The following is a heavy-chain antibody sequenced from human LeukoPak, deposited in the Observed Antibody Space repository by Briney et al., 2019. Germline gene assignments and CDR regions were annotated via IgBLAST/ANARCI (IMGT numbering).Heavy chain of an antibody. CDR1: GYTFTSYA. V-gene: IGHV7-4-1*02. CDR2: INTNTGNP. CDR3: ARMGTVEAVAGTKGNYYYYYMDV. Sequence: GASVKVSCKASGYTFTSYAMNWVRQAPGQGLEWMGWINTNTGNPTYAQGFTGRFVFSLDTSVSTAYLQISSLKAEDTAVYYCARMGTVEAVAGTKGNYYYYYMDVWGKGTTVTVSS. J-gene: IGHJ6*03. D-gene: IGHD6-19*01.